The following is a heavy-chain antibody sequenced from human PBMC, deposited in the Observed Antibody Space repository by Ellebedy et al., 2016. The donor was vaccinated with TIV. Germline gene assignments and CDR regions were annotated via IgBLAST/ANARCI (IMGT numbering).Heavy chain of an antibody. CDR2: INGGSDV. D-gene: IGHD1-26*01. CDR3: ARDSVARSGRYLHYLDH. V-gene: IGHV4-39*02. CDR1: GGSISSSSYY. J-gene: IGHJ4*02. Sequence: MPSETLSLTCTVSGGSISSSSYYWGWVRQAPGKGLEWISYINGGSDVLTYADSVTGRFTISRDNVNNSVFLQMNSLTREDTAVYYCARDSVARSGRYLHYLDHWGRGTLVSVSS.